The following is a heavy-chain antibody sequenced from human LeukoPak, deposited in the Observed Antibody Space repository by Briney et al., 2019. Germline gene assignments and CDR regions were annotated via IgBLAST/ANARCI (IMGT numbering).Heavy chain of an antibody. CDR3: ARGQRLADS. D-gene: IGHD6-25*01. Sequence: GASVKVSCKASGYTFTSYGISWMRQAPGQGLEWMGWLNPSSGATEYSQKFQGRVTITRDTSISTVYMELTRLRSDDTAVYYCARGQRLADSWGQGTLVAVSS. CDR1: GYTFTSYG. J-gene: IGHJ4*02. V-gene: IGHV1-2*02. CDR2: LNPSSGAT.